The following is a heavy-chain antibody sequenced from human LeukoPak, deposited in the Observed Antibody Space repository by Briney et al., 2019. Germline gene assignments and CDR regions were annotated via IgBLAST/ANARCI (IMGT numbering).Heavy chain of an antibody. J-gene: IGHJ4*02. CDR3: AREGGQHYYDSSAYGY. V-gene: IGHV1-2*02. D-gene: IGHD3-22*01. CDR1: GYTFTGYY. Sequence: ASVKVSCKASGYTFTGYYMHWGRQAPGQGLEWMGWINPNSGGTNYAQKFQGRVTMTRDTSISTAYMELSRLRSDDTAVYYCAREGGQHYYDSSAYGYWGQGTLVTVSS. CDR2: INPNSGGT.